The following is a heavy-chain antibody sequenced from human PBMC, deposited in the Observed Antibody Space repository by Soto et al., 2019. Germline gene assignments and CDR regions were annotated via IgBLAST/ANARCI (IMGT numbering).Heavy chain of an antibody. Sequence: QVHLVQSGAEVKKPGASVKVSCKTSCYTFTSYGISWVRQAPGQGLEWLGWISGYDGRTNLAQKVQDRVTMTTDTSTSTVYMELRSLRSDDTAVYYCAREGDVPYYYYGMDVWGQGTTVTVSS. CDR2: ISGYDGRT. D-gene: IGHD2-21*02. CDR3: AREGDVPYYYYGMDV. CDR1: CYTFTSYG. V-gene: IGHV1-18*01. J-gene: IGHJ6*02.